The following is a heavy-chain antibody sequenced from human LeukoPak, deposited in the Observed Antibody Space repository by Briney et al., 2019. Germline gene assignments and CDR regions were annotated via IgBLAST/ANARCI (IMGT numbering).Heavy chain of an antibody. V-gene: IGHV3-33*01. J-gene: IGHJ4*02. CDR3: ARALRGYSGYDAFDY. CDR2: IWYDGSNK. CDR1: GFTFSSYG. Sequence: GRPLRLSCAASGFTFSSYGMHWVRQAPGKGLEWVAVIWYDGSNKYYADSVKGRFTISRDNSKNTLYLQMNSLRAEDTAVYYCARALRGYSGYDAFDYWGQGTLVTVSS. D-gene: IGHD5-12*01.